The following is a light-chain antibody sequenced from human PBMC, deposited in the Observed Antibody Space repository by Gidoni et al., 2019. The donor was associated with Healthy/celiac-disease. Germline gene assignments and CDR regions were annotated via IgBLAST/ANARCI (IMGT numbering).Light chain of an antibody. V-gene: IGKV1-27*01. J-gene: IGKJ1*01. Sequence: DIQMTQSPSSLSASVGDRGTITCRASQGLSNYLAWYQQKPGKVPKLLIYAASTLQSGVPARFSGSGSGTDFTLNISSLQPEDVAIYYCKKYNSAPWTFXQXTKVXIK. CDR1: QGLSNY. CDR3: KKYNSAPWT. CDR2: AAS.